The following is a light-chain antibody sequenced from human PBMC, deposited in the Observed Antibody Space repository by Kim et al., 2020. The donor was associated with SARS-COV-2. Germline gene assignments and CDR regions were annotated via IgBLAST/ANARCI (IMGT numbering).Light chain of an antibody. Sequence: GQRVPISCSGSISNIGSNVVNWYQQLPGTAPKLLMYSNDYRPSGVPDRFSGSQSGTSASLAISGLQSEDEADYYCVAWDDSLKGSVFGGGTQLTVL. J-gene: IGLJ3*02. CDR1: ISNIGSNV. V-gene: IGLV1-44*01. CDR3: VAWDDSLKGSV. CDR2: SND.